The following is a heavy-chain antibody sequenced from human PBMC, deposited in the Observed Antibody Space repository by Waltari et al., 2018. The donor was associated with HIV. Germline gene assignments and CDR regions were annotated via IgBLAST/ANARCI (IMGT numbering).Heavy chain of an antibody. CDR2: IYHSGST. CDR1: GYSFSSGYY. Sequence: QVQLQESGPGLVKPSETLSLTCTVSGYSFSSGYYWGWIRQPPGKGLEWIGSIYHSGSTYYNPSLKSRVTISVDTSKNQFSLKLSSVTAADTAVYYCARGDQSYPRLWFGEFGMDVWGQGTTVTVSS. V-gene: IGHV4-38-2*02. J-gene: IGHJ6*02. CDR3: ARGDQSYPRLWFGEFGMDV. D-gene: IGHD3-10*01.